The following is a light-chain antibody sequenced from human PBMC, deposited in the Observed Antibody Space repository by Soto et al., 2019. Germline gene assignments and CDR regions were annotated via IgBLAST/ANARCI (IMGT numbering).Light chain of an antibody. CDR1: SSNIGAGYD. V-gene: IGLV1-40*01. J-gene: IGLJ1*01. CDR2: GNS. Sequence: QSVLTQPPSVSGAPGQRVTISCTGSSSNIGAGYDVHWYQQLPGTAPKLLIYGNSNRPSGVSNRLSGSKSGNTASLTISGLQAEDEADYYCSSYAISSAYVFGTGTKVTVL. CDR3: SSYAISSAYV.